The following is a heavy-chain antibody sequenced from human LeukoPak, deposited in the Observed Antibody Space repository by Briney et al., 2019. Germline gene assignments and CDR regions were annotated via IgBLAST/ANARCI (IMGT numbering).Heavy chain of an antibody. CDR2: INPKSSGT. CDR3: ASLEMATITLDY. D-gene: IGHD5-24*01. Sequence: ASVTVSCKASGYTFTGYYMHWVRQAPGQGLEWIGWINPKSSGTNYAQKFQGRVAMTRDKSISTAYMELSRLRSDDTAVYSCASLEMATITLDYWGQGTLVTVSS. J-gene: IGHJ4*02. CDR1: GYTFTGYY. V-gene: IGHV1-2*02.